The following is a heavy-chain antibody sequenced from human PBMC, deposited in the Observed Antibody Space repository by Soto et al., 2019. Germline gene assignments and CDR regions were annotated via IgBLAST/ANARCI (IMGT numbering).Heavy chain of an antibody. CDR2: IGNDGSNK. CDR1: GFTFSSYG. Sequence: QVQLVESGGGVVQPGRSLRLSCAASGFTFSSYGMHWVRQAPAKGREGVAVIGNDGSNKYYADSVKGRFTISRDNSKNTLYLQMNSLRAEDTAVYYCARGVAGTSWGAYYFDYWGQGTLVTVSS. V-gene: IGHV3-33*01. J-gene: IGHJ4*02. D-gene: IGHD6-19*01. CDR3: ARGVAGTSWGAYYFDY.